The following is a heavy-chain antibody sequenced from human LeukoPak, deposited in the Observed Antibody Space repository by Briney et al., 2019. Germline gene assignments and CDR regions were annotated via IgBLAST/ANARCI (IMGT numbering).Heavy chain of an antibody. D-gene: IGHD2-8*01. CDR2: ISAYNGNT. J-gene: IGHJ6*03. V-gene: IGHV1-18*01. CDR1: GYTFTSYG. CDR3: ARARNCTNGVLDYYYYMDV. Sequence: ASVKVSCKASGYTFTSYGISWVRHAPGQGLEWMGWISAYNGNTNYAQKLQGRVTMTTDTSTSTAYMELRSLRSDDTAVYYCARARNCTNGVLDYYYYMDVWGKGTTVTVSS.